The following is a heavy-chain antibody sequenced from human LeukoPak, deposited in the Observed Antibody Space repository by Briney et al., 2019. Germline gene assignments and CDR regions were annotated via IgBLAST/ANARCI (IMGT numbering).Heavy chain of an antibody. V-gene: IGHV3-30*02. CDR3: AKARGDSSGWYEYYFDY. D-gene: IGHD6-19*01. CDR2: IRYVGINK. CDR1: GFTFSTYG. Sequence: GGSLRLSCAASGFTFSTYGMHWVRQAPGKGLEWVSFIRYVGINKYYADSVKGRFTISRDNSKNTLYLQMNSLRAEDTAVYYCAKARGDSSGWYEYYFDYWGQGTLVTVSS. J-gene: IGHJ4*02.